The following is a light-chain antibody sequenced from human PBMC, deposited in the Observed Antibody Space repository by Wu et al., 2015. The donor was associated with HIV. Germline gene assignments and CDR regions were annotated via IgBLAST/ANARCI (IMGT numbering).Light chain of an antibody. CDR2: GAS. J-gene: IGKJ5*01. V-gene: IGKV3-15*01. Sequence: EIVMTQSPVTLSVSLGQRATLSCWASQSIGSRLAWYQQKPGQAPRLLIYGASTRATDIPARFSGSGSGTYFTLTISSLQSEDFAVYYCQQCYDWPITFGQGTRLDIK. CDR1: QSIGSR. CDR3: QQCYDWPIT.